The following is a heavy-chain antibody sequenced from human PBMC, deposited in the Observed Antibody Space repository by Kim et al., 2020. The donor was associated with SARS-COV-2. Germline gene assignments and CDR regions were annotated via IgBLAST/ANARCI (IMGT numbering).Heavy chain of an antibody. CDR2: ISSSGSTI. Sequence: GGSLRLSCAASGFTFSDYYMSWIRQAPGKGLEWVSYISSSGSTIYYADSVKGRFTISRDNAKNLLYLQMNSLRAEDTAVYYCARDQVYSSGWIDYWGQGTLVTVSS. CDR3: ARDQVYSSGWIDY. J-gene: IGHJ4*02. V-gene: IGHV3-11*01. CDR1: GFTFSDYY. D-gene: IGHD6-19*01.